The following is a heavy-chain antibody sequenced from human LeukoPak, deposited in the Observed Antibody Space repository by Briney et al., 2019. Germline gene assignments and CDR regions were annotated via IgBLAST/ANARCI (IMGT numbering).Heavy chain of an antibody. D-gene: IGHD6-13*01. CDR1: GGSFSGYY. CDR3: ASHAAAGTRWDY. J-gene: IGHJ4*02. Sequence: PSETLSLTCAVYGGSFSGYYWSWIRQPPGKGLEWIGEINHSGSTNYNPSLKSRVSISVDTSKNQFSLKLSSVTAADTAVYYCASHAAAGTRWDYWGQGTLVTVSS. V-gene: IGHV4-34*01. CDR2: INHSGST.